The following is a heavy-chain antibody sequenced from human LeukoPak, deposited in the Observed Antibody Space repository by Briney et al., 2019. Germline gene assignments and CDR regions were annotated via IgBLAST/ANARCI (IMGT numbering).Heavy chain of an antibody. J-gene: IGHJ6*02. CDR3: ARTRYSSSGFYYYGMDV. Sequence: ASVKVSCKASGYTFTSYGISWVRQAPGQGLEWMGWISAYNGNTNYAQKLQGRVTMTTDTSTSTAYMELRSLRSGDTAVYYCARTRYSSSGFYYYGMDVWGQGTTVTVSS. V-gene: IGHV1-18*01. D-gene: IGHD6-6*01. CDR2: ISAYNGNT. CDR1: GYTFTSYG.